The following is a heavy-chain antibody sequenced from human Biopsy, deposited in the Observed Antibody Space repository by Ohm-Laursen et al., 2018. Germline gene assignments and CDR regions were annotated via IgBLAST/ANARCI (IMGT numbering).Heavy chain of an antibody. V-gene: IGHV4-34*01. CDR1: GGSFSGYY. CDR3: ARGTNYYGSGRNRHWFDP. D-gene: IGHD3-10*01. CDR2: INDSGRT. J-gene: IGHJ5*02. Sequence: TLSLTCGVYGGSFSGYYCSWIRQPPGKGLEWIGEINDSGRTNYNPSLRSRVTFSVETSKIQFSLKLSSVTAADTAVYYCARGTNYYGSGRNRHWFDPWGQGTQVTVSS.